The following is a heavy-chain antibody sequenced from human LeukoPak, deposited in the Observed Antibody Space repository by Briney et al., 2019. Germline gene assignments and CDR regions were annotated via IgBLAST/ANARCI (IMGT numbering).Heavy chain of an antibody. Sequence: SETLSLTCDVSGGSISATNWWAWVRQPPGGGLEWIGEVHLNGRSHYSPSLESRVTMSADMSENHISLHPTSVTAADTAVYYCAREGGFYRPLDYTGPGTLSSSPQ. J-gene: IGHJ4*01. D-gene: IGHD2/OR15-2a*01. CDR3: AREGGFYRPLDY. V-gene: IGHV4-4*02. CDR2: VHLNGRS. CDR1: GGSISATNW.